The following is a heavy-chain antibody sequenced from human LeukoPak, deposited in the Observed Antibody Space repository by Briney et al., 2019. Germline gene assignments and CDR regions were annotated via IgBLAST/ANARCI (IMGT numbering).Heavy chain of an antibody. CDR1: GGSFSGYY. V-gene: IGHV4-31*11. CDR3: ARVRPMVPDAFDI. Sequence: PSETLSLTCAVYGGSFSGYYWSWIRQHPGKGLEWIGYIYYSGSTYYNPSLKSRVTISVDTSKNQFSLKLSSVTAADTAVYYCARVRPMVPDAFDIWGQGTMVTVSS. J-gene: IGHJ3*02. CDR2: IYYSGST. D-gene: IGHD3-10*01.